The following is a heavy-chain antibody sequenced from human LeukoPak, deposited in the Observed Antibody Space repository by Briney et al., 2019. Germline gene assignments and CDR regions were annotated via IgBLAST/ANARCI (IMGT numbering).Heavy chain of an antibody. D-gene: IGHD3-22*01. J-gene: IGHJ4*02. CDR1: GFTFNNYG. V-gene: IGHV3-33*01. CDR2: IWYDGSNK. CDR3: ARGQEYYYDSSAYSKFDY. Sequence: GGSLRLSCAASGFTFNNYGMHWVRQAPGKGLEWVAAIWYDGSNKYYADSVKGRFTISRDNSKNTLYLQMNSLRAEDTASYYCARGQEYYYDSSAYSKFDYWGQGTLVTVSS.